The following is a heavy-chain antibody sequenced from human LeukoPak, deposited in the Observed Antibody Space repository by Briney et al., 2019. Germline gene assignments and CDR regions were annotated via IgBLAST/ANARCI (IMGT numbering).Heavy chain of an antibody. J-gene: IGHJ4*02. CDR3: ARLRGGIY. CDR2: IGQDGCEK. D-gene: IGHD6-13*01. Sequence: GGSLRLSCAASGFTFSNYCMTWVRQAPGKGLEWVANIGQDGCEKYYVDSVKGRFTISRDNTKDSLYLQMNRLRAEDTALYYFARLRGGIYWGGGRLVTVSS. CDR1: GFTFSNYC. V-gene: IGHV3-7*01.